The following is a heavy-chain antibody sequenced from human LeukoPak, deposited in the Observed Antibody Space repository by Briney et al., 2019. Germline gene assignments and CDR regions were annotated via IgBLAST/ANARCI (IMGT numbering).Heavy chain of an antibody. J-gene: IGHJ6*03. D-gene: IGHD1-14*01. CDR1: GGTFSSYA. V-gene: IGHV1-69*05. CDR2: IIPIFGTA. CDR3: ARERARSYYYYMDV. Sequence: SVKVSCKASGGTFSSYAISWVRQAPGQGLEWRGRIIPIFGTANYAQKFQGRVTITTDESTSTAYMELSSLRSEDTAVYYCARERARSYYYYMDVWGKGTTVTVSS.